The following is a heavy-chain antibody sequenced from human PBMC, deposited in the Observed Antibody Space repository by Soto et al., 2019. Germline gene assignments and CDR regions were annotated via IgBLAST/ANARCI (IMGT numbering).Heavy chain of an antibody. Sequence: SETLSLTCAVYGGSFSGYYWSWIRQPPGKGLEWIGEINHSGSTNYNPSLKSRVTISVDTSKNQFSLKLSSVTAADTAVYYCARGYSSSWYYYYGMDVWGQGTTVTVSS. D-gene: IGHD6-13*01. CDR1: GGSFSGYY. V-gene: IGHV4-34*01. CDR2: INHSGST. J-gene: IGHJ6*02. CDR3: ARGYSSSWYYYYGMDV.